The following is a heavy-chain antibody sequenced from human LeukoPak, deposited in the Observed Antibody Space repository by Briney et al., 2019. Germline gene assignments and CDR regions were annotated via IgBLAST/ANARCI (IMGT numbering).Heavy chain of an antibody. CDR2: MNPNSGNT. J-gene: IGHJ3*02. Sequence: ASVKVSCKASGYTFTSYDINWVRQATGQGLEWMGWMNPNSGNTGYAQKFQGRVTITRNTSISTAYMELSSLRSEDTAVYYCARYSGYADAFDIWGQGTMATVSS. CDR3: ARYSGYADAFDI. V-gene: IGHV1-8*03. D-gene: IGHD5-12*01. CDR1: GYTFTSYD.